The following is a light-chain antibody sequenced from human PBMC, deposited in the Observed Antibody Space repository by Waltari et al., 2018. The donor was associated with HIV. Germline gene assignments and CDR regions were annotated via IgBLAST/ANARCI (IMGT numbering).Light chain of an antibody. CDR3: QAYKYYPFT. CDR1: HSTESS. J-gene: IGKJ3*01. V-gene: IGKV1-5*03. Sequence: DIQMTQSPSTLSASVGDRVIITCRASHSTESSLAWYQQKPGKAPKVLIYRASTLETGVPSRFSGSGSGTEFTLTITSLQPDDFATYYCQAYKYYPFTFGPGTKVEIK. CDR2: RAS.